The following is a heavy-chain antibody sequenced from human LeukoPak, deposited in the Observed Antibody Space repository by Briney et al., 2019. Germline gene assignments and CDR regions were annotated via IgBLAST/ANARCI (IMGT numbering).Heavy chain of an antibody. V-gene: IGHV1-8*01. CDR2: MKSNNGHT. Sequence: ASVKVSCKASGYTFTSFDFNGVRQATGQGLEWVGGMKSNNGHTGYAQKFQGRVTMTRDTSISTAYMELSSLTFEATAVYYCARGPPNWGMVGYWGQGTLVTVSS. D-gene: IGHD7-27*01. J-gene: IGHJ4*02. CDR3: ARGPPNWGMVGY. CDR1: GYTFTSFD.